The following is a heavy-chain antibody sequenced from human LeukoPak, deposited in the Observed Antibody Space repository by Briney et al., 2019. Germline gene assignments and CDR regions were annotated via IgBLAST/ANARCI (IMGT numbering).Heavy chain of an antibody. Sequence: PGGSLRLSCAASGFTFSSYSMNWVRQAPGKGLEWVSYISSSSSTIYYADSVNGRLTIFRDNAKNSLYLQMNSLRAEDTAVYYCARDRGAYYDSRGWRGYMDVWGKGTTVTVSS. J-gene: IGHJ6*03. V-gene: IGHV3-48*01. CDR3: ARDRGAYYDSRGWRGYMDV. CDR2: ISSSSSTI. CDR1: GFTFSSYS. D-gene: IGHD3-22*01.